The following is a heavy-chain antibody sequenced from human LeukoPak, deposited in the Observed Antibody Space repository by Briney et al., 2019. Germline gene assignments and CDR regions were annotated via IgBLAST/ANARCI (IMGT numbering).Heavy chain of an antibody. V-gene: IGHV1-2*02. J-gene: IGHJ4*02. D-gene: IGHD4-11*01. Sequence: ASVKVSCKTSGYTFTDYYMHWVRQAPGQGLEWMGCINTNGGDTNYAPKFQDRVTMTRDTSISTAYLELSSLTLDDTAVYYCAPATYIFDHWGRGTLVTVSS. CDR3: APATYIFDH. CDR1: GYTFTDYY. CDR2: INTNGGDT.